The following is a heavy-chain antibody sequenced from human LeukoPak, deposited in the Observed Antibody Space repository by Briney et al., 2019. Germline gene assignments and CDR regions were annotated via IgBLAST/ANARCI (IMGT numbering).Heavy chain of an antibody. D-gene: IGHD2-2*01. CDR3: ARAAEDQLLWANYYYYGMDV. J-gene: IGHJ6*02. CDR1: GFTFSSYS. CDR2: ISSSSSYI. Sequence: GGFLRLSCAASGFTFSSYSMNWVRQAPGKGLEWVSSISSSSSYIYYADSVKGRFTISRDNAKNSLYLQMNSLRAEDTAVYYCARAAEDQLLWANYYYYGMDVWGQGTTVTVSS. V-gene: IGHV3-21*01.